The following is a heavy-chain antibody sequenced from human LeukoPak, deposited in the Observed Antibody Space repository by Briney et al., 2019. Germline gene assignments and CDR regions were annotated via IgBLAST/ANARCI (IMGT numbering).Heavy chain of an antibody. CDR3: AREVVAALLAYWYFDL. CDR1: GGSISSYY. D-gene: IGHD2-15*01. Sequence: SETLSLTCTFSGGSISSYYWSWIRQPAGKGLEWIGRIYTSGSTNYNPSLKSRVTMSVDTSKNQFSLKLSSVTAADTAVYYCAREVVAALLAYWYFDLWGRGTLVIVSS. J-gene: IGHJ2*01. CDR2: IYTSGST. V-gene: IGHV4-4*07.